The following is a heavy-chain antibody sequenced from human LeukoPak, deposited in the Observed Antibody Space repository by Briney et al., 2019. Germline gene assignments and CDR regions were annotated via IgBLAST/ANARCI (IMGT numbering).Heavy chain of an antibody. J-gene: IGHJ4*02. CDR3: ARSELLWFGKVNSGFDF. CDR2: VYYSGST. V-gene: IGHV4-59*01. Sequence: SETLSLTCTVSRGSFSSYYWSWIRQPPGKGLEWIGYVYYSGSTNYNPSLMSRVTISVDTSENQFSLKLNSVTAADTAMYYCARSELLWFGKVNSGFDFWGQGTLVTVSS. CDR1: RGSFSSYY. D-gene: IGHD3-10*01.